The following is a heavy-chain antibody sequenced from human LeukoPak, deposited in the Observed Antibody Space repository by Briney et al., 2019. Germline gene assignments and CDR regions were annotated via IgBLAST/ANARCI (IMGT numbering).Heavy chain of an antibody. CDR1: GFTFSTYS. V-gene: IGHV3-48*04. CDR2: ISSSSSTI. J-gene: IGHJ6*02. Sequence: GTSLRLSCAASGFTFSTYSMNWVRQAPGKGLEWVSYISSSSSTIYYADSVKGRFTISRDNAKNSLYLQMNSLRVEDTAVYYCARDTRGYYYYGMDVWGQGTTVTVSS. D-gene: IGHD3-10*01. CDR3: ARDTRGYYYYGMDV.